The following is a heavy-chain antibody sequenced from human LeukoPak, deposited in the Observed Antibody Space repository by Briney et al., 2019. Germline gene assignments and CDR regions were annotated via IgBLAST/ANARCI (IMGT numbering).Heavy chain of an antibody. Sequence: GGSLRPSCAASGFTFSDYYMSWIRQAPGKGLEWVAVIWYDGSNKYYADSVKGRFTISRDNSKNTLYLQMNSLRAEDTAVYYCAREGQSGSYSNYFDYWGQGTLVTVSS. CDR3: AREGQSGSYSNYFDY. CDR1: GFTFSDYY. V-gene: IGHV3-33*08. CDR2: IWYDGSNK. J-gene: IGHJ4*02. D-gene: IGHD1-26*01.